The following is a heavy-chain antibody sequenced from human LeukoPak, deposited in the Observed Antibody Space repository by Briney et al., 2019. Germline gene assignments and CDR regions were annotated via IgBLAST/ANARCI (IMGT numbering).Heavy chain of an antibody. Sequence: GGSLRLSCAASGFTFSSYWMSWVRQAPGKGLEWVANIKQDGSEKYYVDSVKGRFTISRDNAKNSLYLQMNSLRAEDTAVYYCARGKEYFDWLPSSNFDYWGQGTLVTVSS. CDR2: IKQDGSEK. J-gene: IGHJ4*02. V-gene: IGHV3-7*01. CDR3: ARGKEYFDWLPSSNFDY. D-gene: IGHD3-9*01. CDR1: GFTFSSYW.